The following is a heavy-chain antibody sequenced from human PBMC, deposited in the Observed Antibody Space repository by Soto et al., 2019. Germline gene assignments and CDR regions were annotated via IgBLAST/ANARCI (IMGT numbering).Heavy chain of an antibody. CDR2: FDPEDGET. CDR3: ATEAVAGNRDYYYYYGMDV. J-gene: IGHJ6*02. V-gene: IGHV1-24*01. CDR1: GYTLTELS. D-gene: IGHD6-19*01. Sequence: ASVKVSCKVSGYTLTELSMHWVRQAPGKGLEWMGGFDPEDGETIYAQKFQGRVTMTEDTSTDTAYMELSSLRSEDTAVYYCATEAVAGNRDYYYYYGMDVWGQGTTVTVS.